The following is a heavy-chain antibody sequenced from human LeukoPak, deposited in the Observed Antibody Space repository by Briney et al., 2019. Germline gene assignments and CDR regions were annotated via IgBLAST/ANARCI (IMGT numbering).Heavy chain of an antibody. J-gene: IGHJ5*02. CDR1: GGSINGGDYY. Sequence: PSETLSLTCTVSGGSINGGDYYWSWIRQPPGKGLEWIGYVYYSGTTYYTPSLRGRVAISVDTSKNQFSLKLSSVTAADTALYYCARDKGINWFDPWGQGTLVTVSS. CDR3: ARDKGINWFDP. CDR2: VYYSGTT. V-gene: IGHV4-30-4*01. D-gene: IGHD2-21*01.